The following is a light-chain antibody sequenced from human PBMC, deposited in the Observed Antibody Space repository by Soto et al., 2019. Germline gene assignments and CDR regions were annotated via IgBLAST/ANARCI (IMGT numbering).Light chain of an antibody. CDR2: QDT. J-gene: IGLJ2*01. V-gene: IGLV3-1*01. Sequence: SYELTQPPSVSVSPGQTASITCSGDKLGDKYACWYQQKPGQSPVLVIYQDTKRPSGIPERFFGSTSGNTATLTISGTQAMDEADYYCQAWDSSTVVFGGGTKVTVL. CDR3: QAWDSSTVV. CDR1: KLGDKY.